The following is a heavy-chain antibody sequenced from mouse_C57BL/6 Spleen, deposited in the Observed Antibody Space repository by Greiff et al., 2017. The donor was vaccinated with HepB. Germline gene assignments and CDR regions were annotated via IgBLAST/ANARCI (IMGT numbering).Heavy chain of an antibody. CDR2: IWRGGST. CDR1: GFSLTSYG. D-gene: IGHD2-4*01. Sequence: QVQLQQSGPGLVQPSQSLSITCTVSGFSLTSYGVHWVRQSPGKGLEWLGVIWRGGSTDYNAAFMSRLSITKDNSKSQVFFKMNSLQADDTAIYYCAKNYYDYDRRGAMDYWGQGTSVTVSS. V-gene: IGHV2-5*01. CDR3: AKNYYDYDRRGAMDY. J-gene: IGHJ4*01.